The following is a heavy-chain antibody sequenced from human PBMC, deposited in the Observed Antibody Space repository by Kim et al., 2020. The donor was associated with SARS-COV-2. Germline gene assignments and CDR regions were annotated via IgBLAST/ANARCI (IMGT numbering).Heavy chain of an antibody. CDR1: GGSISTFY. V-gene: IGHV4-59*01. CDR3: ARDGSGGSSGGMDV. Sequence: SETLSLTCNVSGGSISTFYWSWIRQPPGKGLEWIGYISYTGITKYNPSLTGRVTISVDTSQNQFSLRLDSVTPADTAIYYCARDGSGGSSGGMDVWGQGTTVTVSS. CDR2: ISYTGIT. D-gene: IGHD3-10*01. J-gene: IGHJ6*02.